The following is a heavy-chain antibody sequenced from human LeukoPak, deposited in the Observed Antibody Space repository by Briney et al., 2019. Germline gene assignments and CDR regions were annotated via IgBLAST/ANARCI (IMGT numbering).Heavy chain of an antibody. J-gene: IGHJ4*02. Sequence: GGSLRLSCAASGFTFSSYAMHWVRQAPGKGLEWVAVISYDGSNKYYADSVKGRFTISRDNSKNTLYLQMNSLRAEDTAVYYCARGAGRPYYDILTGYTDYWGQGTLVTVSS. CDR3: ARGAGRPYYDILTGYTDY. CDR2: ISYDGSNK. CDR1: GFTFSSYA. D-gene: IGHD3-9*01. V-gene: IGHV3-30-3*01.